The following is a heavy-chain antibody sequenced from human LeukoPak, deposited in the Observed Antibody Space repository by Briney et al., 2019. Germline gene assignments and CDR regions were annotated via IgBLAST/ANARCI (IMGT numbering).Heavy chain of an antibody. CDR3: ARGTVVAPGIDY. J-gene: IGHJ4*02. CDR1: GFTFSSHW. V-gene: IGHV3-7*01. D-gene: IGHD2-2*01. Sequence: GGSLRLSCAASGFTFSSHWMNWVRQAPGKGLEWVANINEDGSGKYYVDSVKGRFTISRDNAKNSLYLQMNNLRAEDTAMYYCARGTVVAPGIDYWGQGILVTVSS. CDR2: INEDGSGK.